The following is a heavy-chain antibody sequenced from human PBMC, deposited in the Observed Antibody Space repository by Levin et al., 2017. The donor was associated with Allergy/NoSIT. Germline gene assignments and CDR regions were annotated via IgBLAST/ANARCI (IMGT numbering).Heavy chain of an antibody. V-gene: IGHV4-39*01. CDR1: GGSISSSSYY. CDR2: IYHSGST. D-gene: IGHD3-9*01. Sequence: SETLSLTCTVSGGSISSSSYYWGWLRQPPGKGLEWIGSIYHSGSTYYNSSLKSRATISVDTSKNQFSLMLSSVTAADTAVYYCAGSYYDILTGYSLLDYWGQGTLVTVSS. J-gene: IGHJ4*02. CDR3: AGSYYDILTGYSLLDY.